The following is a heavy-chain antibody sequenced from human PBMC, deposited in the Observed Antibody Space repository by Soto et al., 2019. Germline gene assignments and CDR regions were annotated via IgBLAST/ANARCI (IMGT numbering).Heavy chain of an antibody. CDR2: ISSSSSYI. V-gene: IGHV3-21*01. J-gene: IGHJ3*02. CDR1: GFTFSNYS. D-gene: IGHD2-15*01. CDR3: AREHGVVADAACAFDI. Sequence: EVQLVESGGGLVKPGGSLRLSCAASGFTFSNYSMNWVRQAPGKGLEWVSSISSSSSYIYYADSVKSRFTISRDNAKNSLYLQMNSLGAEDTAVYYCAREHGVVADAACAFDIWGQGTMVTVSS.